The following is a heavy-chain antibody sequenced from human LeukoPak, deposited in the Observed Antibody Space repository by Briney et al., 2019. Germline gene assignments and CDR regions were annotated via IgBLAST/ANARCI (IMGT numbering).Heavy chain of an antibody. CDR2: ISYDGSNK. Sequence: GGSLRLSCAASGFAFSTFAMHWVRLAPGKGLEWVAVISYDGSNKYYADSVKGRFTISRDNFKNTLYLQMNSLRPEDTAVYSCAKDSVAGATHYFDHWGQGTLVAVSS. J-gene: IGHJ4*02. CDR3: AKDSVAGATHYFDH. D-gene: IGHD1-26*01. CDR1: GFAFSTFA. V-gene: IGHV3-30*04.